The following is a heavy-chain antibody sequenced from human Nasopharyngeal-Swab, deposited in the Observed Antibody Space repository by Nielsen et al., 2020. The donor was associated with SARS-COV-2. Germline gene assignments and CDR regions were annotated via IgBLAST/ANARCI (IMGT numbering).Heavy chain of an antibody. CDR2: IGWDGGGP. CDR1: GFTFGDYS. V-gene: IGHV3-43*01. CDR3: AKDMGSSPTLDY. Sequence: GESLKISCAASGFTFGDYSMHWVRQAPGKGLEWVSLIGWDGGGPNYADSVKGRFTISRDNRKASLYLQMHSLRTEDTALYYCAKDMGSSPTLDYWGRGTLVTVSS. D-gene: IGHD6-13*01. J-gene: IGHJ4*02.